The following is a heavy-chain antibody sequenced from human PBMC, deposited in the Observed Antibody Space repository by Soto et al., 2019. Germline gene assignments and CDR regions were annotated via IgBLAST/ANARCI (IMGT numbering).Heavy chain of an antibody. CDR3: GRDPPGEGGSGMDV. CDR1: GGSISSGDYY. CDR2: IYYSGST. V-gene: IGHV4-30-4*01. J-gene: IGHJ6*02. D-gene: IGHD1-26*01. Sequence: SETLSLTCTVSGGSISSGDYYWSWIRQPPGKGLEWIGYIYYSGSTYYNPSLKSRVTISVDTSKNQISLKLSSVTAADTAVYYCGRDPPGEGGSGMDVWGQGTTVTVSS.